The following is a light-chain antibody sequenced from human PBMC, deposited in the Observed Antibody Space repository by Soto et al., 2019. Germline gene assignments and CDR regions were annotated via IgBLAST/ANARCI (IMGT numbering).Light chain of an antibody. CDR1: QSVSNNY. CDR2: DAS. Sequence: EIVLTQSPGTLFLSPGERATLSCRASQSVSNNYLAWYQQKPGQAPRLLIHDASSRATGIPDRFSGSGSGTDFTLTISRLEPEDFAVYYCQQHFGSPFTFGPGTKVEIE. CDR3: QQHFGSPFT. V-gene: IGKV3-20*01. J-gene: IGKJ3*01.